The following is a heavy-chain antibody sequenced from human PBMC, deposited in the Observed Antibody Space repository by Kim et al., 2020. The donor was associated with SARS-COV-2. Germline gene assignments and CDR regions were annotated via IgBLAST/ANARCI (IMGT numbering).Heavy chain of an antibody. D-gene: IGHD3-3*01. J-gene: IGHJ4*02. CDR2: IKQDGSEK. CDR1: GFTFSSYW. V-gene: IGHV3-7*01. CDR3: ARENILEWLPSLDY. Sequence: GGSLRLSCAASGFTFSSYWMSWVRQAPGKGLEWVANIKQDGSEKYYVDSVKGRFTISRDNAKNSLYLQMNSLRAEDTAVYYCARENILEWLPSLDYWGQGTLVTFSS.